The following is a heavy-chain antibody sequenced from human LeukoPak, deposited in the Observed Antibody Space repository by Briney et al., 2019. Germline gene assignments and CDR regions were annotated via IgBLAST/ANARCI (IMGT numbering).Heavy chain of an antibody. V-gene: IGHV3-33*01. CDR3: ARGVEFRGSGSYMAV. CDR1: GFTFSSYG. J-gene: IGHJ6*04. CDR2: IRYDGSNK. D-gene: IGHD3-10*01. Sequence: PGRSLRLSCAASGFTFSSYGMHWVRQAPGKGRGWVAVIRYDGSNKYYADSVKGRFTISRDNPKNTLYLQINSLRAEDTAVYYCARGVEFRGSGSYMAVWGKGTTVTVSS.